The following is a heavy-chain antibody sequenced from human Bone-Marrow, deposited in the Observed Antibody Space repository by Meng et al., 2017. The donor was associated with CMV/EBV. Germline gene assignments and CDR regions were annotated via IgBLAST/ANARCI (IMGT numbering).Heavy chain of an antibody. J-gene: IGHJ4*02. Sequence: ASVKVSCKASGYTFTGYYMHWVRQAPGQGLEWMGWINPNSGDTNYAQKFQDRVTMTRDTSINTVYMELSRLRSDDTAVFYCAKASPYSSSNYYFDYWGQGTLVTVYS. V-gene: IGHV1-2*02. CDR2: INPNSGDT. D-gene: IGHD6-13*01. CDR3: AKASPYSSSNYYFDY. CDR1: GYTFTGYY.